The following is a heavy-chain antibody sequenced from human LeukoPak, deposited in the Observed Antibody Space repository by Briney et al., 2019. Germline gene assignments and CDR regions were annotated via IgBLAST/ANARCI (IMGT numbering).Heavy chain of an antibody. Sequence: SVKVSCKASGGTFSSYAISWVRQAPGQGLEWMGGIIPIFGTANYAQKFQGRVTITTDESTSTAYMELSSLRSEDTAVYYCARAHPDITIFGVWGQGTLVTVSS. CDR1: GGTFSSYA. V-gene: IGHV1-69*05. D-gene: IGHD3-3*01. CDR3: ARAHPDITIFGV. J-gene: IGHJ4*02. CDR2: IIPIFGTA.